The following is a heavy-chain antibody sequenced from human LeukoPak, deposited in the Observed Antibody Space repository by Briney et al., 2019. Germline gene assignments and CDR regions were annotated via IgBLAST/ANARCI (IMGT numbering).Heavy chain of an antibody. D-gene: IGHD2-2*03. J-gene: IGHJ4*02. Sequence: SETLSLTCAVSGGSISSSNWWSWVRQPPGKGLEWIGEIYHSGSTNYNPSLKSRVTISVDKSKNQFSLKLSSVTAADTAVYYCARTGVLDYLYYFDYWGQGTLVTVSS. CDR1: GGSISSSNW. V-gene: IGHV4-4*02. CDR2: IYHSGST. CDR3: ARTGVLDYLYYFDY.